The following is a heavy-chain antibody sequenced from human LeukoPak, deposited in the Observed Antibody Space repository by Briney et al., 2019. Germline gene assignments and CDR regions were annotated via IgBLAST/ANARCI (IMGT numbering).Heavy chain of an antibody. CDR1: GFTYDDYA. D-gene: IGHD1-14*01. Sequence: GGSLRLSCAASGFTYDDYAMHWVRQAPGKGLEWVSGISWNSGSIGYADSVKGRFTISRDNAKNSLYLQMNSLRAEDTALYYCAKDIATGNRLYYFDYWGQGTLVTVSP. V-gene: IGHV3-9*01. CDR2: ISWNSGSI. J-gene: IGHJ4*02. CDR3: AKDIATGNRLYYFDY.